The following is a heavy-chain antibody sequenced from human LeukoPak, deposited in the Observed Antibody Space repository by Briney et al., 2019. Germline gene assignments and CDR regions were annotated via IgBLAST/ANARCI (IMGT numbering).Heavy chain of an antibody. Sequence: ASVKVSCKVSGYTLTELSMHWVRQAPGKGLEWMGGFDPEDGETIYAQKFQGRVTMTEDTSTDTAYMELSSLRSEDTAVYYCARAPKGSSWYLGAFDIWGQGTMVTVSS. CDR3: ARAPKGSSWYLGAFDI. CDR2: FDPEDGET. D-gene: IGHD6-13*01. J-gene: IGHJ3*02. V-gene: IGHV1-24*01. CDR1: GYTLTELS.